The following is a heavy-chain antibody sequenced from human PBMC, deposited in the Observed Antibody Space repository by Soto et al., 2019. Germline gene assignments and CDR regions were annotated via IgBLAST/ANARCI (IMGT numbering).Heavy chain of an antibody. CDR1: GFTFSSYG. CDR2: IWYDGSNK. Sequence: QVQLVESGGGVVQPGRSLRLSCAASGFTFSSYGMHWVRQAPGKGLEWVAVIWYDGSNKYYADSVKGRFTISRDNSKNTLYLQMTSLRAEDTAVYYCARVPPAGEYFDYWGQGTLVTVSS. CDR3: ARVPPAGEYFDY. J-gene: IGHJ4*02. V-gene: IGHV3-33*01.